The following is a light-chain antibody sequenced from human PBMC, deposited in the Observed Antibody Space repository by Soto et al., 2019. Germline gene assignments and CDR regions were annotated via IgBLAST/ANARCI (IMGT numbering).Light chain of an antibody. V-gene: IGKV3-20*01. Sequence: VLTHSAGTLSLYPKERATLSCRASQSISSTNLAWYQQKPGQAPRLLTYDASNRATGIPDRFSGSGSGTDFTLTISRFEPEDVAVHYCHQDCSSRGFRFAAGTKVDIK. CDR2: DAS. J-gene: IGKJ3*01. CDR1: QSISSTN. CDR3: HQDCSSRGFR.